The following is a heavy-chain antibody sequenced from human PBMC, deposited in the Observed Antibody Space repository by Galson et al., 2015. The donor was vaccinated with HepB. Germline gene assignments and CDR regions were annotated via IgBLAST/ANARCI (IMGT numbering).Heavy chain of an antibody. Sequence: SETLSLTCTVSGDSLTNTNFHWGWIRQPPGKGLEWIGSLHYSGIANYNPSLKSRITISRDTSKNQFFLKLTSVTAADTAGYYCARDLGHGGDSDFWGQGILVTVAS. CDR3: ARDLGHGGDSDF. V-gene: IGHV4-39*07. CDR1: GDSLTNTNFH. J-gene: IGHJ4*02. D-gene: IGHD4-23*01. CDR2: LHYSGIA.